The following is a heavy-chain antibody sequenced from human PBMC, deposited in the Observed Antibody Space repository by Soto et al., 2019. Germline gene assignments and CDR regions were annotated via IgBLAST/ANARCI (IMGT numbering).Heavy chain of an antibody. CDR3: TSPLDAIIPTAY. CDR2: INSDGSYT. CDR1: GFTVSGYW. J-gene: IGHJ4*02. V-gene: IGHV3-74*01. D-gene: IGHD2-8*01. Sequence: EVQLVESGGGLVQPGGSLRLSCAASGFTVSGYWMHWVRQAPGKDLTWVSRINSDGSYTSSADSVKERFTISKDNARNTLYLQMNSLKIQDTAVYHCTSPLDAIIPTAYWGQGTLVNVSS.